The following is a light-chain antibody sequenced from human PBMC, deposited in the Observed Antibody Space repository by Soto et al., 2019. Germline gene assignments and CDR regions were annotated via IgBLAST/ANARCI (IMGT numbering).Light chain of an antibody. J-gene: IGLJ1*01. CDR3: SSYAGSNNLV. V-gene: IGLV2-8*01. CDR1: SSDVGGYNY. CDR2: DVS. Sequence: QSVLTQPPSASGSPGQSVTISCTGTSSDVGGYNYVSWYQQHPGKAPKLMIYDVSKRPSGVPDRFSGSKSGNTASLTVSGLQAEGEADCYCSSYAGSNNLVFGTGTKVTVL.